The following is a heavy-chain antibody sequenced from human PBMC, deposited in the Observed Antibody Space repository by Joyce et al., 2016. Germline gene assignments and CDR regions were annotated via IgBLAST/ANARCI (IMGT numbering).Heavy chain of an antibody. J-gene: IGHJ4*02. CDR1: GFPFSIYN. V-gene: IGHV3-21*01. Sequence: EVQLVESGGGLVKPGGSLRLSCAASGFPFSIYNMVWFGQASGKGLEWVSAISSASIYMYYADSVKGRFTIARDNAGNSLFLQMNSLRGDDTAVYYCARDVYGDSGDFWGQGTLVTISS. D-gene: IGHD4-17*01. CDR2: ISSASIYM. CDR3: ARDVYGDSGDF.